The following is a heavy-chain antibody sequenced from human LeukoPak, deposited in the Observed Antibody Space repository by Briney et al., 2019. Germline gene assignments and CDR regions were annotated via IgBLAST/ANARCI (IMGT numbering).Heavy chain of an antibody. CDR1: GFTFSNYA. CDR2: ITGSGGNT. Sequence: GGSLRLSRAASGFTFSNYAMSWVRQAPGKGLEWVSAITGSGGNTYYADSVKGRFTISRDNSKNTVFLQMNSLRAEDTAVYYCAKWGDYDVLTGYVSDYWGQGTLVTVSS. V-gene: IGHV3-23*01. J-gene: IGHJ4*02. D-gene: IGHD3-9*01. CDR3: AKWGDYDVLTGYVSDY.